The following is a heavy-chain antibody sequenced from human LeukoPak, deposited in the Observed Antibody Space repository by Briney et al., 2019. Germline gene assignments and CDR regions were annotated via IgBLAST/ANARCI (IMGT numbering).Heavy chain of an antibody. CDR2: IFYSGGT. CDR3: ARGYSSSWYYFDY. Sequence: PSETLSLTCTVSGGSISSYYWSWIRQPPGKGLEWVGYIFYSGGTNYNPSLKSRATISVDTSKSQFSLKLSSVTAADTAVYYCARGYSSSWYYFDYWGQGTLVTVSS. CDR1: GGSISSYY. J-gene: IGHJ4*02. V-gene: IGHV4-59*08. D-gene: IGHD6-13*01.